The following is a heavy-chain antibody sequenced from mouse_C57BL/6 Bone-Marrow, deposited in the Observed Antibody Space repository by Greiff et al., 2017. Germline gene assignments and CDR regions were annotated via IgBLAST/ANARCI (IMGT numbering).Heavy chain of an antibody. D-gene: IGHD2-3*01. CDR2: IDPETGGT. V-gene: IGHV1-15*01. J-gene: IGHJ4*01. Sequence: QVQLQQSGAELVRPGASVTLSCKASGYTFTDYEMHWVKQTPVHGLEWIGAIDPETGGTAYNQKFKGKAILTADKSSSTAYMELRSLTSEDSAVYYCTRDPVTHYAMDYWGQGTSVTVSS. CDR3: TRDPVTHYAMDY. CDR1: GYTFTDYE.